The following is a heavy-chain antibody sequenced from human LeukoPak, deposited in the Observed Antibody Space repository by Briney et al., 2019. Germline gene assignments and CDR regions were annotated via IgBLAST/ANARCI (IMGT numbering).Heavy chain of an antibody. D-gene: IGHD3-3*01. Sequence: GGSLRLSCAASGFTFSSYSMNWVRQAPGKGLEWASSISSSSSYIYYADSVKGRFTISRDNAKNSLYLQMNSLRAEDTAVYYCARDGARAYYDFWSTDYWGQGTLVTVSS. V-gene: IGHV3-21*01. CDR2: ISSSSSYI. CDR3: ARDGARAYYDFWSTDY. J-gene: IGHJ4*02. CDR1: GFTFSSYS.